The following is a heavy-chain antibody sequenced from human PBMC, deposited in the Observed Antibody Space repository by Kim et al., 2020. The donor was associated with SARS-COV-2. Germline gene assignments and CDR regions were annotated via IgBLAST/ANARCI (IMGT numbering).Heavy chain of an antibody. V-gene: IGHV4-39*07. D-gene: IGHD6-13*01. J-gene: IGHJ6*01. CDR3: ARDPEAAAGTYYYYGM. CDR2: IYYSGST. CDR1: GGSISSSSYY. Sequence: SETLSLTCTVSGGSISSSSYYWGWIRQPPGKGLEWIGSIYYSGSTYYNPSLKSRVTISVDTSKNQFSLKLSSVTAADTAVYYCARDPEAAAGTYYYYGM.